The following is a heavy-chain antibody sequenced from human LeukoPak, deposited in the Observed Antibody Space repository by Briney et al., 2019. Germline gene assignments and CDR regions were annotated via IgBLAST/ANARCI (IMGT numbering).Heavy chain of an antibody. Sequence: GGSLRLSCAASGFTFSSYGMHWVRQAPGKGLEWVAFIRYDGSNKYYADSVKGRFTISRDNSKNTLYLQMNSLRAEDTAVYYCARGISDSSGYYYVGYYYMDVWGKGTTVTVSS. J-gene: IGHJ6*03. CDR2: IRYDGSNK. CDR1: GFTFSSYG. CDR3: ARGISDSSGYYYVGYYYMDV. V-gene: IGHV3-30*02. D-gene: IGHD3-22*01.